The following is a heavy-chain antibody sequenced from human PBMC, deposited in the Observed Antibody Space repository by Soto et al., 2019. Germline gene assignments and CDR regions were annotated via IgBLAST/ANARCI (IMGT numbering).Heavy chain of an antibody. Sequence: GGSLRLSCAASGFTFSSYGMHWVRQAPGKGLEWVAVISYDGSNKYYADSVKGRFTISRDNSKNTLYLQMNSLRAEDTAVYYCAKDSLDFWSGYYYYYGMDVWGQGXTVTVSS. D-gene: IGHD3-3*01. CDR2: ISYDGSNK. J-gene: IGHJ6*02. CDR1: GFTFSSYG. CDR3: AKDSLDFWSGYYYYYGMDV. V-gene: IGHV3-30*18.